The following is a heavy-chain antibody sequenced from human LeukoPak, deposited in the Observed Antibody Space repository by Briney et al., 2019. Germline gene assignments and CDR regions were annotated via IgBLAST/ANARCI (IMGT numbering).Heavy chain of an antibody. D-gene: IGHD6-13*01. J-gene: IGHJ6*03. CDR3: AKGGNSNPYYYYMDV. V-gene: IGHV3-30-3*01. CDR2: ISYDGSNK. CDR1: GFTFSSYA. Sequence: GSLRLSCAASGFTFSSYAMHWVRQAPGKGLEWVAVISYDGSNKYYADSVKGRFTISRDNSKNTLYLQMNSLRAEDTAVYYCAKGGNSNPYYYYMDVWGKGTTVIVSS.